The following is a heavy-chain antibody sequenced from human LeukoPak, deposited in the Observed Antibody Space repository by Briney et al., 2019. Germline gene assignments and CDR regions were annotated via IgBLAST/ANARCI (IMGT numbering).Heavy chain of an antibody. J-gene: IGHJ4*02. Sequence: GGSLRLSCAASGFTFSSYSMNWVRQAPGKGLEWVSSISSSSSYIYYADSVKGRFTISRDNSKNTLYLQMNSLRAEDTAVYYCAKVDTAALDYWGQGTLVTVSP. CDR1: GFTFSSYS. CDR2: ISSSSSYI. D-gene: IGHD5-18*01. V-gene: IGHV3-21*01. CDR3: AKVDTAALDY.